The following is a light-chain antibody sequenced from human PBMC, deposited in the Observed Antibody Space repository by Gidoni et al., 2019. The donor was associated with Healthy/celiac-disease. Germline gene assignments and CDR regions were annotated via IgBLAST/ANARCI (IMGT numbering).Light chain of an antibody. CDR1: NIGSKS. J-gene: IGLJ2*01. Sequence: SYVLTQPPSVSVAPGQTARITCGGSNIGSKSVHWYQQKPGQAPVLVVYDDSDRPSGIPARFSGSNSGSTATLTISRVEAGDEADYYCQVWDSSSDHVVFGGGTKLTVL. CDR2: DDS. V-gene: IGLV3-21*02. CDR3: QVWDSSSDHVV.